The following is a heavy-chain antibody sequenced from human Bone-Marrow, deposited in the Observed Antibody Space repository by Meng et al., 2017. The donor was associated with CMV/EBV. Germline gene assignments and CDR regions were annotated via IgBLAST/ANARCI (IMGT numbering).Heavy chain of an antibody. V-gene: IGHV2-5*02. CDR3: AHFTVTTYYFDY. Sequence: HIIVKGSGPTLVKPIPTLPLTWTFHGFLLRTSGVAVAWIGKPPGKVLELLGLIYWDDDQRDSPSLKSRLIITKDPSKTEVVLTMTNMDPVDTATYYCAHFTVTTYYFDYWGQGTLVTVSS. CDR2: IYWDDDQ. J-gene: IGHJ4*02. D-gene: IGHD4-17*01. CDR1: GFLLRTSGVA.